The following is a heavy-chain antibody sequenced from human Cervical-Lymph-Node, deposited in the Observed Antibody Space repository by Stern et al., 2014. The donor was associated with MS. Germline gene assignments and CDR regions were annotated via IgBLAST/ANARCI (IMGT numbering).Heavy chain of an antibody. CDR3: ARVSDRGY. CDR1: GFTFSTYD. V-gene: IGHV3-48*01. Sequence: VQLVQSGGGLVQPGGSLRLSCAASGFTFSTYDMNWVRQAPGKGLEWISYISYSSSTMYYADSVKGRFTISRDNAKNSVHLQMNSLRAEDTAVYYCARVSDRGYWGQGTLVTVSS. CDR2: ISYSSSTM. J-gene: IGHJ4*02. D-gene: IGHD3-10*01.